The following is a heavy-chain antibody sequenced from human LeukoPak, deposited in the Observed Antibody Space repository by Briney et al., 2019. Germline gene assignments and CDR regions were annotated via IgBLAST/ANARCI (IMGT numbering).Heavy chain of an antibody. CDR2: IWYDGSNT. CDR1: ELTFSSYA. D-gene: IGHD1-26*01. Sequence: GGSLRLSCAASELTFSSYAMHWVRQAPGKGLEWVALIWYDGSNTYYTDSVRGRFTISRDNSKSTLYLQMNSLRAEDTAIYYCAGDRKSGNFLGEFDHWGLGTLVTVSS. J-gene: IGHJ5*02. CDR3: AGDRKSGNFLGEFDH. V-gene: IGHV3-33*08.